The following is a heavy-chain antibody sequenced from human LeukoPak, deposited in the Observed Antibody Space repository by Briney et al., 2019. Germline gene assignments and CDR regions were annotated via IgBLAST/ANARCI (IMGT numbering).Heavy chain of an antibody. D-gene: IGHD3-16*01. J-gene: IGHJ3*02. CDR3: ARGWASSRRKAFDI. Sequence: GGSLRLSCAASGFTFSSYAMHWVRQAPGKGLEWVAVISYDGSNKYYADSVKGRFTISRDNAKNSLYLQMNSLRAEDTAVYYCARGWASSRRKAFDIWGQGTMVTVSS. V-gene: IGHV3-30-3*01. CDR1: GFTFSSYA. CDR2: ISYDGSNK.